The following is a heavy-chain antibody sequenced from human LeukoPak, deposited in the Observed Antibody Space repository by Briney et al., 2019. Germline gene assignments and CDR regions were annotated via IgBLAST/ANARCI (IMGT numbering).Heavy chain of an antibody. CDR3: ARPEPAWGYFEY. Sequence: GGSLRLSCEAFRLPFSSYWMNWVRQAPGKGLEWVANIKQDGSETYYVGSVKGRFTISRDNAKNSLYLQMNSLRGEDTAVYYCARPEPAWGYFEYWGQGTLVTVSS. CDR1: RLPFSSYW. CDR2: IKQDGSET. V-gene: IGHV3-7*01. J-gene: IGHJ4*02. D-gene: IGHD1-14*01.